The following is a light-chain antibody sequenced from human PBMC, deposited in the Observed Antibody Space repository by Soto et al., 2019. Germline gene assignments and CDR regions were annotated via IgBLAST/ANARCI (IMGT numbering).Light chain of an antibody. Sequence: QLVLTQSPSASASLGASVKLTCTLSSGHSSYAIAWHQQQPEKGPRYLMKVNSDGSHSKGDGIPDRFSGSSSGAERYLTISILQSEDEADYYCQAWGTGIRVFGGGTKVTVL. J-gene: IGLJ2*01. V-gene: IGLV4-69*01. CDR1: SGHSSYA. CDR3: QAWGTGIRV. CDR2: VNSDGSH.